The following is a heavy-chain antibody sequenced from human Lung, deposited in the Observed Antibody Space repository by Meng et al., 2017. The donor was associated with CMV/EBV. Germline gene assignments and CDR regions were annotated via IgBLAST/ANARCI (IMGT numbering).Heavy chain of an antibody. CDR3: ARGPIDSVSN. D-gene: IGHD2-15*01. CDR2: MNPNSGDT. Sequence: ESLKISCAASGFTFSSYAMHWVRQATGQGLEWMGWMNPNSGDTGYAQKFQGRVTMTRNTSISTAYMDLSSLRSDDTAVYYCARGPIDSVSNWGQGTLVTVSS. J-gene: IGHJ1*01. V-gene: IGHV1-8*02. CDR1: GFTFSSYA.